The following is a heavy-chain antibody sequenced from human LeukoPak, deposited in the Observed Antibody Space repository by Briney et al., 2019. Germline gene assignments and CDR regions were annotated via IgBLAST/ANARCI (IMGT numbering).Heavy chain of an antibody. CDR1: GFTLSNSW. CDR3: AFWSGNLYF. CDR2: TNEGGSDK. D-gene: IGHD3-3*01. J-gene: IGHJ4*02. V-gene: IGHV3-7*01. Sequence: GGSLRLSCEASGFTLSNSWTSWLRQAPGKGLEWVAHTNEGGSDKYYVDSVKDRFSISKDNVKNSLYLQMNSLRAEDTGAYYCAFWSGNLYFWGQGALVTVSS.